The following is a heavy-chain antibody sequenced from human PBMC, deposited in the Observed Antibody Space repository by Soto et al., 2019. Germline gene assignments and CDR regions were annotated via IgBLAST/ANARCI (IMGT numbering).Heavy chain of an antibody. V-gene: IGHV3-30*18. Sequence: RGSLRLSCEASGFTFSAFGMHWVRQAPGKGLEWVAIISYDGILKYYADSVKGRFTISRDTSKSALYLQMNSLRPEDTAVYYCAKDFKISGGHYGSLNYYYGMDVWGRGTTVTVSS. CDR3: AKDFKISGGHYGSLNYYYGMDV. J-gene: IGHJ6*02. D-gene: IGHD3-10*01. CDR1: GFTFSAFG. CDR2: ISYDGILK.